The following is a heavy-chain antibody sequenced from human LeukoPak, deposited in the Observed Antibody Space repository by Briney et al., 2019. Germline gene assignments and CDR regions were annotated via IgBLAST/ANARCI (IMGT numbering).Heavy chain of an antibody. CDR1: GGSISSYY. CDR3: ARDPDGSGLIDY. D-gene: IGHD3-10*01. Sequence: PSETLSLTCTVSGGSISSYYWSWIRHPPGKGLEWIWYIYYSGSTNYNPSLKSRVTISVDTSKNQFSLKLSSVTAADTAVYYCARDPDGSGLIDYWGQGTLVTVSS. J-gene: IGHJ4*02. V-gene: IGHV4-59*01. CDR2: IYYSGST.